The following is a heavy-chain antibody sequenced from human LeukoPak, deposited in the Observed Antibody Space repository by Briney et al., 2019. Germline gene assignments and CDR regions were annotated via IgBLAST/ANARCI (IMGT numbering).Heavy chain of an antibody. CDR2: VNLQGST. CDR3: AREGGPYRPLDY. CDR1: GGSISSSSYY. V-gene: IGHV4-39*07. Sequence: SETLSLTCTVSGGSISSSSYYWGWIRQPPGKGLKWIGEVNLQGSTNYNPSLMGRVAISVDTSENHISLQLTSVTAADTAVYYCAREGGPYRPLDYSGQGTLVTVSS. J-gene: IGHJ4*02.